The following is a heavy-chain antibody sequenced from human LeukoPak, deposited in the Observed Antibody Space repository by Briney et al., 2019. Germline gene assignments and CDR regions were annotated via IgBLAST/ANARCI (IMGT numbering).Heavy chain of an antibody. V-gene: IGHV3-7*01. CDR1: GFTFSSSW. D-gene: IGHD1-7*01. Sequence: GGSLRLSCAASGFTFSSSWMSCVSQDPGNGLEWVANIKQDGSETYYVDSVKGRFTIPRANAKNSLYLPMNSLRDEDTAVYYCARTGTGTAPDAFDIWVQGTMVTVSS. CDR3: ARTGTGTAPDAFDI. CDR2: IKQDGSET. J-gene: IGHJ3*02.